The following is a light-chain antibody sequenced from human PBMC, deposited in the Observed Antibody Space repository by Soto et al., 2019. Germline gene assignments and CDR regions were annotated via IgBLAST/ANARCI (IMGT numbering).Light chain of an antibody. V-gene: IGKV1-39*01. CDR2: AAS. J-gene: IGKJ1*01. CDR1: QSISTY. Sequence: DIQMTQSPSSLSASVGDRVTITCRASQSISTYLNWYQQKPGKAPEFVIYAASSLQSGVPSRFSGSGSGTGFTLTINSLQPEDFATYFCQQSYSTPWTFGQGTKVEIK. CDR3: QQSYSTPWT.